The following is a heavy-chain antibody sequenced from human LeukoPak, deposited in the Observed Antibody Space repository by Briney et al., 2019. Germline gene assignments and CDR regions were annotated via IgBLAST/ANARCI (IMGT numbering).Heavy chain of an antibody. Sequence: PSETLSLTCTVSGGSISSYYWSWIRQPPGKGLEWIGYIYYSGSTNYNPSLKCRVTISVDTSKNQFSLKLSSVTAADTAVYYCARMTITMVRGAPYYYGMDVWGQGTTVTVSS. CDR3: ARMTITMVRGAPYYYGMDV. D-gene: IGHD3-10*01. J-gene: IGHJ6*02. V-gene: IGHV4-59*01. CDR1: GGSISSYY. CDR2: IYYSGST.